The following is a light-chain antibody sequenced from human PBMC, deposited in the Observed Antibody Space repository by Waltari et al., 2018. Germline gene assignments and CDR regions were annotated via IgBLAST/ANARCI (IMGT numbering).Light chain of an antibody. CDR2: DAS. Sequence: PGERATLSCRASQSVNNYLAWYQQKPGQAPRLLIFDASKRATGIPTRFSGSGSGTDFTLTISSLEPQDSAVYFCQQRSHWPPLTFGGGTKVEIK. CDR1: QSVNNY. V-gene: IGKV3-11*01. CDR3: QQRSHWPPLT. J-gene: IGKJ4*01.